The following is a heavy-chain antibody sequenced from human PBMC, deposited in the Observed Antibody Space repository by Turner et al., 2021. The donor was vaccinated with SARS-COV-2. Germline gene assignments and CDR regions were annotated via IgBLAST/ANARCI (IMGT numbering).Heavy chain of an antibody. CDR1: GGSIGSSSYY. J-gene: IGHJ6*02. D-gene: IGHD3-22*01. CDR2: IDYSGST. Sequence: QLQLQEWGPGLVNPSETLSLTCAVSGGSIGSSSYYWGWIRQPPGKGLEWIGGIDYSGSTYYNPSLKSRVTISVDTSKNQFSLKLSSVTAADTAVYYCAGEEVVFRASHTLYYYGMDVWGQGTTVTVSS. V-gene: IGHV4-39*01. CDR3: AGEEVVFRASHTLYYYGMDV.